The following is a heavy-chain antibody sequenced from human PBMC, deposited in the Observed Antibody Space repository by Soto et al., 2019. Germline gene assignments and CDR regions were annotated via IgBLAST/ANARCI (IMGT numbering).Heavy chain of an antibody. CDR3: ARAPNYCSGGSCYATTPASAFDI. CDR2: ISSSSSYI. D-gene: IGHD2-15*01. Sequence: RLSCAASGFTFSSYSMNWVRQAPGKGLEWVSSISSSSSYIYYADSVKGRYTISRDNAKNSLYLQMNSLRAEDTAVYYCARAPNYCSGGSCYATTPASAFDIWGQGTMVTVSS. CDR1: GFTFSSYS. V-gene: IGHV3-21*01. J-gene: IGHJ3*02.